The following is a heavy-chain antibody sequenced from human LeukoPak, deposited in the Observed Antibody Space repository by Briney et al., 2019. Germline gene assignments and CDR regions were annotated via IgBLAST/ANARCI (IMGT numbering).Heavy chain of an antibody. V-gene: IGHV4-39*07. J-gene: IGHJ5*02. Sequence: SETLSLTCTVSGGSISSSSYYWGWIRQPPGKGLEWIGSIYYSGSTYYNPSLKSRVTISVDTSKNRFSLKLSSVTAADTAVYYCARAVGRYYYDSSGQNWFDPWGQGTLVTVSS. D-gene: IGHD3-22*01. CDR2: IYYSGST. CDR3: ARAVGRYYYDSSGQNWFDP. CDR1: GGSISSSSYY.